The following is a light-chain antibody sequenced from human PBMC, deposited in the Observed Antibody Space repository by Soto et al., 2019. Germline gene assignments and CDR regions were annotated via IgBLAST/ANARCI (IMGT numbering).Light chain of an antibody. J-gene: IGKJ1*01. V-gene: IGKV1-5*01. CDR2: AAS. CDR1: QTISTW. CDR3: QQYTSYPWT. Sequence: DIQVTQSPPTLSASVGDRVTITCRASQTISTWMAWYQQKPGKAPRLLIYAASTLQSGVPSRFSGSGSGTEFTLTITSLQPDDFATYYCQQYTSYPWTFGQGTKVDIK.